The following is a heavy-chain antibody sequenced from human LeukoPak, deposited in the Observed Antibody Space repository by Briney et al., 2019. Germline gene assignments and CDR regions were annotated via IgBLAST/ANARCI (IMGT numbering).Heavy chain of an antibody. CDR3: TRVILDYGAIYYYYYMDV. Sequence: GGSLRLSCPASGFTFGDYAMSWVRQAPGKGLEWVGFIRSKAYGGTTEYAASVKGRFTISRDDSKSIAYLQMNSLKTEDTAVYYCTRVILDYGAIYYYYYMDVWGKGTTVTISS. V-gene: IGHV3-49*04. CDR2: IRSKAYGGTT. CDR1: GFTFGDYA. D-gene: IGHD3/OR15-3a*01. J-gene: IGHJ6*03.